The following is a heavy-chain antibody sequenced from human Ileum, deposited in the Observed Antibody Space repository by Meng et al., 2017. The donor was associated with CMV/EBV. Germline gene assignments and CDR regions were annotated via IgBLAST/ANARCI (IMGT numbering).Heavy chain of an antibody. CDR1: GGSISSSSYY. Sequence: SETLSLTCTVSGGSISSSSYYWGWIRQPPGKGLEWIGSIYYSGSTYYNPSLKSRVTISVDTSKNQFSLKLSSVTAADTAVYYCASSNRYSSGWQPYYYYGMDVWGQGTTVTVSS. CDR3: ASSNRYSSGWQPYYYYGMDV. D-gene: IGHD6-19*01. CDR2: IYYSGST. J-gene: IGHJ6*02. V-gene: IGHV4-39*07.